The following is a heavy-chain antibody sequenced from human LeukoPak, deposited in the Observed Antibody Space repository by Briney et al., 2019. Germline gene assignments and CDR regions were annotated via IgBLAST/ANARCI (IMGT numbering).Heavy chain of an antibody. CDR1: GGTFSSYA. V-gene: IGHV1-69*06. D-gene: IGHD3-22*01. Sequence: SVKVSWKASGGTFSSYAISWVRQAPGQGLEWMGGIIPIFGTANYAQKFQGRVTITADKSTSTAYMELSSLRSEDTAVYYCARDLYYYDSSGYYSHAFDIWGQGTMVTVSS. CDR2: IIPIFGTA. J-gene: IGHJ3*02. CDR3: ARDLYYYDSSGYYSHAFDI.